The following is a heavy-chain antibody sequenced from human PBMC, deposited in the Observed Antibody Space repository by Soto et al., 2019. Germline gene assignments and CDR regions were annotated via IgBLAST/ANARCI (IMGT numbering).Heavy chain of an antibody. CDR3: ARGLASGDY. CDR1: GYTFTNFY. V-gene: IGHV1-46*03. Sequence: QVQLVQSGPEVKEPGASVKISCKASGYTFTNFYIHWVRQAPGQGLEWMGIVNPNGGSTNYAQNLKGRITISRDTSTSTVYMDLSSLRSEHTAVYYCARGLASGDYWGQGTLVTVSS. CDR2: VNPNGGST. D-gene: IGHD6-6*01. J-gene: IGHJ4*02.